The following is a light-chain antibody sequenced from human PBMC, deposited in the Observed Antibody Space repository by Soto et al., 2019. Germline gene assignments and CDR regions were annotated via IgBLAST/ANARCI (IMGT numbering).Light chain of an antibody. CDR1: SSDVGGYNY. Sequence: QSVLTQPASVSGSPGQSITVSCTGTSSDVGGYNYVSWYQQHPGNAPKLMIYEVSNRPSGVSDRFSGSKSGSTASLTISGLQAEDEADYYCSSATSISTLGVYVFGTGTKLTVL. V-gene: IGLV2-14*01. CDR2: EVS. J-gene: IGLJ1*01. CDR3: SSATSISTLGVYV.